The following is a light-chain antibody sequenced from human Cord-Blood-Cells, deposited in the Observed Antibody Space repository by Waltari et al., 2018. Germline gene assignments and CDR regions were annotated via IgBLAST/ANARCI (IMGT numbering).Light chain of an antibody. CDR2: EVS. J-gene: IGLJ3*02. CDR1: SSDVGGYNY. CDR3: SSYAGSMV. Sequence: QSALTQPPSASGSPGQSVTISCTGTSSDVGGYNYVSWYQQHPGKAPKRMIYEVSKRPSGVPDRFSGSKSGNAASLTVSGLQAEDEADYYCSSYAGSMVFGGGTKLTVL. V-gene: IGLV2-8*01.